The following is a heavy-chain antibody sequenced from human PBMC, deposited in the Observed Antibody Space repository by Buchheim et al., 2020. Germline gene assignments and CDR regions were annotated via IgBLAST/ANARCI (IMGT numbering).Heavy chain of an antibody. D-gene: IGHD6-6*01. CDR2: INPNSGGT. Sequence: QVRLVQSGTEVKEPGASVKVSCRASGYTFAGFYMHWVRQAPGQGLEWMGWINPNSGGTNYAQKFQGWVTMTRDTSISTAYMGLTGLKSDDTAVYYCARVTSSFSFDYWGQGTL. CDR3: ARVTSSFSFDY. CDR1: GYTFAGFY. V-gene: IGHV1-2*04. J-gene: IGHJ4*02.